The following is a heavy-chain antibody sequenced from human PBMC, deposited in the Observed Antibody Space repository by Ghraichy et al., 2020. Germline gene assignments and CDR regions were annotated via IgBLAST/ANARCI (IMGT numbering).Heavy chain of an antibody. CDR3: TTVVKAAAGPYPDGMDV. CDR1: GFTFSNAW. D-gene: IGHD6-13*01. CDR2: IKSKTDGGTT. Sequence: GGSLRLSCAASGFTFSNAWMSWVRQAPGKGLEWVGRIKSKTDGGTTDYAAPVKGRFTISRDDSKNTLYLQMNSLKTEDTAVYYCTTVVKAAAGPYPDGMDVWGQGTTVTVSS. J-gene: IGHJ6*02. V-gene: IGHV3-15*01.